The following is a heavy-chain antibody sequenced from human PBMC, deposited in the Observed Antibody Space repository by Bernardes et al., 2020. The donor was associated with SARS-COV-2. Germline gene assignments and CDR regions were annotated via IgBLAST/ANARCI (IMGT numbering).Heavy chain of an antibody. V-gene: IGHV3-9*01. J-gene: IGHJ4*02. CDR3: AKSGEDSSGWYGADY. Sequence: GGSLRLSCAASGFTFDDYAMHWVRQAPGKGLEWVSGISWNSGSIGYADSVKGRFTISRDNAKNSLYLQMNSLRAEDTALYYCAKSGEDSSGWYGADYWGQGTLVTVSS. CDR2: ISWNSGSI. D-gene: IGHD6-19*01. CDR1: GFTFDDYA.